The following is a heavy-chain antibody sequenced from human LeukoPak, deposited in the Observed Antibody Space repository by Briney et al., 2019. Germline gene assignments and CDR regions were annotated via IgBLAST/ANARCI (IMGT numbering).Heavy chain of an antibody. CDR3: ARVVERSSGSYWSSYYYYYMDV. CDR1: GGSISSGGYY. D-gene: IGHD3-10*01. V-gene: IGHV4-31*03. Sequence: PSETLSLTCTVSGGSISSGGYYWSWIRQHPGKGLEWIGYIYYSGSTYYNPSLKSRVTISVDTSKNQFSLKLSSVTAADTAVYYCARVVERSSGSYWSSYYYYYMDVWGKGTTVTVSS. J-gene: IGHJ6*03. CDR2: IYYSGST.